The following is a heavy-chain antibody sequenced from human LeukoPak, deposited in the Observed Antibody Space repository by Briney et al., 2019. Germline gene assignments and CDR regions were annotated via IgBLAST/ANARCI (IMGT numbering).Heavy chain of an antibody. D-gene: IGHD1-7*01. CDR2: ISSNGGST. J-gene: IGHJ3*02. Sequence: GGSLRLSCAASGFTFSSYAMPWVRQAPGEGLEYVSAISSNGGSTYYANSVKGRFTISRDNSKNTLYLQMGSLRAEDMAVYYCASETGTTFGAFDIWGQGTMVTVSS. V-gene: IGHV3-64*01. CDR3: ASETGTTFGAFDI. CDR1: GFTFSSYA.